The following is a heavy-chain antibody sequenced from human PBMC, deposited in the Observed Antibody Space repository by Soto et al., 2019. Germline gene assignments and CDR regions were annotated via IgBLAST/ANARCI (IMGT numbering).Heavy chain of an antibody. V-gene: IGHV4-39*01. CDR2: IYYSGST. CDR1: GGSISSSSYY. Sequence: SETLSLTCTVSGGSISSSSYYWGWIRQPPGKGLEWIGSIYYSGSTYYNPSLKSRVTISVDTSKNQFSLKLSSVTAADTAVYYCARLRRGYHDYWGQGTLVTVSS. D-gene: IGHD3-22*01. J-gene: IGHJ4*02. CDR3: ARLRRGYHDY.